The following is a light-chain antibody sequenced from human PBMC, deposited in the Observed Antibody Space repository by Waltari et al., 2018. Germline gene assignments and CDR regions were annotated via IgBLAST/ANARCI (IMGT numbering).Light chain of an antibody. CDR1: QSVGTY. J-gene: IGKJ2*01. Sequence: EIVLTQSPATLSLSPGETATLSCRASQSVGTYLAWYQQKPGKAPRLLIYDASNRATGIPDRFRGSGSGTDFTLTIDSLEPEDFALYYCQQRSSWTPHTFGQGARLEIK. V-gene: IGKV3-11*01. CDR2: DAS. CDR3: QQRSSWTPHT.